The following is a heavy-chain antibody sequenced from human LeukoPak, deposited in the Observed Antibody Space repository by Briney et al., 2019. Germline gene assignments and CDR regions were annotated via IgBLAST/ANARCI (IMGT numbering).Heavy chain of an antibody. Sequence: GASVKVSCKASGYTFTSYGISWVRQAPGQGLEWMGWISAYNGNTNYAQKLQGRVTMTTDTSTSTAYMELRSLRSDDTAVYYCARERGYDSSGYYADAFDIWGQGTMVTVSS. CDR2: ISAYNGNT. D-gene: IGHD3-22*01. V-gene: IGHV1-18*01. CDR3: ARERGYDSSGYYADAFDI. J-gene: IGHJ3*02. CDR1: GYTFTSYG.